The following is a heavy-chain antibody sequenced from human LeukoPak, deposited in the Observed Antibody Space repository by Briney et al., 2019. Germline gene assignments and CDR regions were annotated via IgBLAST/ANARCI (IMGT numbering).Heavy chain of an antibody. CDR3: AKHPFIAVAAGYYYYYGMDV. CDR1: GSTFSSYA. D-gene: IGHD6-19*01. J-gene: IGHJ6*02. V-gene: IGHV3-23*01. Sequence: GASLRLSCAASGSTFSSYAMSWVRQAPGKGLEWVSAISGSGGSTYYADSVKGRFTISRDNSKNTLYLQMNSLRAEDTAVYYCAKHPFIAVAAGYYYYYGMDVWGQGTTVTVSS. CDR2: ISGSGGST.